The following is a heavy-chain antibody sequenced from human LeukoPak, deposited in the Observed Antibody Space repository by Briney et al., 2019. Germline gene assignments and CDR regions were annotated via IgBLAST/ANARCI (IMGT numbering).Heavy chain of an antibody. CDR1: GFTLSSYA. CDR3: ARDHCSSTSCPKLYYYYYGMDV. J-gene: IGHJ6*04. D-gene: IGHD2-2*01. V-gene: IGHV3-30*04. Sequence: GSLRLSCAASGFTLSSYAMHWVRQAPGKGLEWVAVISYDGSNKYYADSVKGRFTISRDNSKNTLYLQMNSLRAEDTAVYYCARDHCSSTSCPKLYYYYYGMDVWGKGTTVTVSS. CDR2: ISYDGSNK.